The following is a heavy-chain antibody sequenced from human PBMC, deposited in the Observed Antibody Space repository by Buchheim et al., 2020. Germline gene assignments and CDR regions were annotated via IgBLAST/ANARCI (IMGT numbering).Heavy chain of an antibody. CDR2: ISNVGTGA. CDR3: ARAPSGMSYGER. Sequence: EVQLVESGGGLVQPEGSLRISCSASGFNFANYWMLWVRQPPGKGLVWVSRISNVGTGAAYADSVKGRFTISRDNAKNTLYLQMDRLGVDDTAVYYCARAPSGMSYGERWGQGTL. CDR1: GFNFANYW. V-gene: IGHV3-74*01. J-gene: IGHJ1*01. D-gene: IGHD5-18*01.